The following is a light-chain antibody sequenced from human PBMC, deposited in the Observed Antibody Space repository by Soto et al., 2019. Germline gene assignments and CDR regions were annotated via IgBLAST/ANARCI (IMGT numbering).Light chain of an antibody. Sequence: DIQMTQSPPSLSASVGDRFTITFQSSQDIGNYLAWYQQKPGQPPKLLIYWASTRESGVPDRFSGSGSGTDFTLTISSLQAEDVAVYYCQQYYSTPQTFGQGTKVDIK. CDR1: QDIGNY. CDR2: WAS. CDR3: QQYYSTPQT. J-gene: IGKJ1*01. V-gene: IGKV4-1*01.